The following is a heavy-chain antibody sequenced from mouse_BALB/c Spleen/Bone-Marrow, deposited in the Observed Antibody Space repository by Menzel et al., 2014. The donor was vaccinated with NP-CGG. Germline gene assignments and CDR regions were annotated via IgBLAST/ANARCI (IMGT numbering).Heavy chain of an antibody. D-gene: IGHD2-1*01. J-gene: IGHJ3*01. CDR1: GYSFTSYW. CDR2: IDPSDSET. Sequence: VKLQESGPQLVRPGASVKISCKASGYSFTSYWMHWVKQRPGQGLEWIGMIDPSDSETRLNQKFKDKATLTVDKSSSTASMQLSSPTTEDSAVYYCASPSDGNPFAYWGQGTLVTVSA. CDR3: ASPSDGNPFAY. V-gene: IGHV1S126*01.